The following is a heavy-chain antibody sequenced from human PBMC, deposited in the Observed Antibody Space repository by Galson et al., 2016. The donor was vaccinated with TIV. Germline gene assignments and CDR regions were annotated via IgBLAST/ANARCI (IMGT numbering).Heavy chain of an antibody. CDR3: AKEATKWLQLYYIDY. V-gene: IGHV3-23*01. J-gene: IGHJ4*02. Sequence: SLRLSCAASGFTFSSSAMTWVRHAPGKGLEWVSSIASSGAAYFSDSVDGRFAISRDNSKNTVFLQMNSLRADDTAVYYCAKEATKWLQLYYIDYCGQGIQVTVSS. CDR2: IASSGAA. D-gene: IGHD5-24*01. CDR1: GFTFSSSA.